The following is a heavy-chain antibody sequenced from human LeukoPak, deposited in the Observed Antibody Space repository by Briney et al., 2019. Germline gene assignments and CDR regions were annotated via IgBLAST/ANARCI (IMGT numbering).Heavy chain of an antibody. D-gene: IGHD1-26*01. CDR1: GDSISSSNSY. Sequence: SETLSLTCTVSGDSISSSNSYWGWIRQPPGKGLEWIGSIYYSGNTYYNASLKSRVTISVDTSKNQFSLKLSSVTAADTAVYYCASSPSGSYAADWGQGTLVTVSS. CDR2: IYYSGNT. V-gene: IGHV4-39*07. J-gene: IGHJ4*02. CDR3: ASSPSGSYAAD.